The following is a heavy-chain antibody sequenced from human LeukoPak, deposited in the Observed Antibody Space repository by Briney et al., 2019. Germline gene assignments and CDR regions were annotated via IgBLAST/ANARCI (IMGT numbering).Heavy chain of an antibody. CDR3: ARQGRTPESAYYYYYMDV. Sequence: SETLSLTCTVSGGSITSFSYYWGWIRQPPGKGLEWIGNIYYSENTSYNPSLKSRVTISVDTSKNQFSLRLTPVTAADTAVYYCARQGRTPESAYYYYYMDVWGKGTTVTVSS. CDR2: IYYSENT. V-gene: IGHV4-39*01. D-gene: IGHD4-23*01. CDR1: GGSITSFSYY. J-gene: IGHJ6*03.